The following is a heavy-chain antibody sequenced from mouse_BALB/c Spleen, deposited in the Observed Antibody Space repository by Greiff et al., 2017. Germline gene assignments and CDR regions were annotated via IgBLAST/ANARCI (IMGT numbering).Heavy chain of an antibody. D-gene: IGHD2-1*01. CDR1: GYTFTSYW. Sequence: VQLQQSGAELAKPGASVKMSCTASGYTFTSYWMHWVKQRPGQGLEWIGYINPSTGYTEYNQKFKDKSTLTADKSSSTAYMQLSSLTSEDSAVYYCARDGNFYAMDYWGQGTSVTVSS. CDR3: ARDGNFYAMDY. V-gene: IGHV1-7*01. J-gene: IGHJ4*01. CDR2: INPSTGYT.